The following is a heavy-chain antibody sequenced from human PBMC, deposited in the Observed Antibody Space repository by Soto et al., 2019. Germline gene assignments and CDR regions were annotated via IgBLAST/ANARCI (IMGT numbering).Heavy chain of an antibody. CDR3: AKDLGLNNSGWRAAYFQH. CDR2: ISYDGSNK. V-gene: IGHV3-30*18. J-gene: IGHJ1*01. D-gene: IGHD6-19*01. Sequence: QVQLVESGGGVVQPGRSLRLSCAASGFTFSTYGMHWVRQAPGKGLEWVAFISYDGSNKDYADSVKGRFTISRDNSKKTMYLQMNSLRAEDTAVFYCAKDLGLNNSGWRAAYFQHWGKGTLVTVSS. CDR1: GFTFSTYG.